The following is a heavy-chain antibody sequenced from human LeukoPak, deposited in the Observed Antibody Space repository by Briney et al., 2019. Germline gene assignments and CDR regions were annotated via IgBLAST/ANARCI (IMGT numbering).Heavy chain of an antibody. V-gene: IGHV3-15*01. CDR3: TLGGGILFSDY. CDR2: IKSETDGATT. Sequence: PGGSLRLSCAASGFTFTNTWVGWVRQAPGKGLEWVGRIKSETDGATTDYATPVKGRFVISRDDSKNMVYLQMNSLKTEDTAVYYCTLGGGILFSDYWGQGTLVTVSS. CDR1: GFTFTNTW. D-gene: IGHD3-16*01. J-gene: IGHJ4*02.